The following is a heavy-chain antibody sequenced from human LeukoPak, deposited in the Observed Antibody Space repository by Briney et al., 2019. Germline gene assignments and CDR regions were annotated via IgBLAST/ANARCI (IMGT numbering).Heavy chain of an antibody. CDR3: ARLVVAMAGIGDYYHGMDV. CDR1: GGSISSSSYD. D-gene: IGHD6-19*01. Sequence: SETLSLTCTVSGGSISSSSYDWGWIRQPPGKGLEWIGSIYYSGRTYYNPSLKSRVTISVDTSKYQFSLKLSSVTAADTAVYYCARLVVAMAGIGDYYHGMDVWGQGTTVTVSS. J-gene: IGHJ6*02. V-gene: IGHV4-39*01. CDR2: IYYSGRT.